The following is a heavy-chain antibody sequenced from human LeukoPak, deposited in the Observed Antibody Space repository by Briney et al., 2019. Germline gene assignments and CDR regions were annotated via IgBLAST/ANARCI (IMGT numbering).Heavy chain of an antibody. J-gene: IGHJ5*02. CDR1: GYTFTNYW. CDR3: ARQAVRGAPNWFDP. V-gene: IGHV5-51*01. D-gene: IGHD3-10*01. CDR2: IYPGDSDT. Sequence: GESLKISCKGSGYTFTNYWIGWVRQMPGKGLEWMGIIYPGDSDTRYSPSFQGQVTISADKSINTAYLQWSSLKASDTALYYCARQAVRGAPNWFDPWGQGTLVTVSS.